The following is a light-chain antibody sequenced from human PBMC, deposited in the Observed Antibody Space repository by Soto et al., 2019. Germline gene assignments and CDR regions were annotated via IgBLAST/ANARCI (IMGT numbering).Light chain of an antibody. CDR3: QQSYSTPLT. CDR1: QSISSY. V-gene: IGKV1-39*01. Sequence: DIQMTQSPSSLSASVGDRVTITCRASQSISSYLNWYQQKPGKAPKLLIYAASSLQSGVPSRVSGSRSGTDFTRTISSLQPEDFATYYYQQSYSTPLTFGGGTKVEIK. CDR2: AAS. J-gene: IGKJ4*01.